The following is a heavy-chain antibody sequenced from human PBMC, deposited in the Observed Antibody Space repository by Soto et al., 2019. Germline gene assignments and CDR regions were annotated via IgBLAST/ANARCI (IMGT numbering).Heavy chain of an antibody. V-gene: IGHV1-46*01. CDR2: TDPSGGHT. J-gene: IGHJ4*02. Sequence: QVQLVQSGSEVKKAGASVRVSCTASGYTFTMHKMHWVRQAPGQALEWMGLTDPSGGHTTYAQKFQGRVSMTGDTSTDTVYLELSSLRSEDTAVYYCARDAAFAFVVGATMIADFWGQGTLVTVSS. D-gene: IGHD1-26*01. CDR3: ARDAAFAFVVGATMIADF. CDR1: GYTFTMHK.